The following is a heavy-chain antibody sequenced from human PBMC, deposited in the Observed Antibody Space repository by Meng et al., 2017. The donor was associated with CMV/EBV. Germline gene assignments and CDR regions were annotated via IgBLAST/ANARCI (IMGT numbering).Heavy chain of an antibody. D-gene: IGHD5-12*01. CDR1: GFTFSSYW. Sequence: GGSLRLSCAASGFTFSSYWMNWVRQAPGKGLEWVANIKQDGSEKYYVDSVKGRFTISRDNAKNSLYLQMNSLRAEDTAVYYCARGVKSGYSGYDLAVYYFDYWGQGTLVTVSS. CDR2: IKQDGSEK. V-gene: IGHV3-7*01. J-gene: IGHJ4*02. CDR3: ARGVKSGYSGYDLAVYYFDY.